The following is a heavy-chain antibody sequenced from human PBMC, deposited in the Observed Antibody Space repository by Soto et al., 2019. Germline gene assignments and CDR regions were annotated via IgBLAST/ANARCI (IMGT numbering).Heavy chain of an antibody. J-gene: IGHJ4*02. Sequence: QVQLVQSGAEVKKPGSSVKVSCKASGGTFSSYSINWVRQAPGQGLEWMGEIIPIFGTANYAQKFQGRVTIPVDESTTTVYMGLSSLTSEDTAMYYCARDGRRLSPGMVSRGQGTLVTVSS. CDR3: ARDGRRLSPGMVS. CDR1: GGTFSSYS. CDR2: IIPIFGTA. D-gene: IGHD3-10*01. V-gene: IGHV1-69*01.